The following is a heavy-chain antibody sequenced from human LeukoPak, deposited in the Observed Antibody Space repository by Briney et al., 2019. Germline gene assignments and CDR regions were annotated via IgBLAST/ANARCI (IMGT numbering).Heavy chain of an antibody. Sequence: SETLSLTCTISSASVSSYYWSWIRQPPGKGLEWIGYIYHSGSTNYNPSLRSRVTISVDTSKNQFSLKLSSVTAADTAVYYCASQLDGRAFDIWGQGTMVTVSS. CDR1: SASVSSYY. V-gene: IGHV4-59*08. CDR2: IYHSGST. J-gene: IGHJ3*02. D-gene: IGHD3-3*02. CDR3: ASQLDGRAFDI.